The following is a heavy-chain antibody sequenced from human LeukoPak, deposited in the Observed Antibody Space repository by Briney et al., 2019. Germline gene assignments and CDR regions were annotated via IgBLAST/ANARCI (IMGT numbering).Heavy chain of an antibody. CDR1: GFTFDDYA. Sequence: GGSLRLSCAASGFTFDDYAMNWVRQVPGRGLEWVSGINWNGRITEYADSVKDRFTISRQNTKNSLYLYMNNLGGEYTALYFCARGSVQLWLRDTYYYMDVWGKGTTVTVSS. CDR3: ARGSVQLWLRDTYYYMDV. J-gene: IGHJ6*03. D-gene: IGHD5-18*01. CDR2: INWNGRIT. V-gene: IGHV3-20*04.